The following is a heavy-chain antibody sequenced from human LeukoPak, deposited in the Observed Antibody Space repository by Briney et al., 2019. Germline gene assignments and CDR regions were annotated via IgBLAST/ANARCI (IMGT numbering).Heavy chain of an antibody. D-gene: IGHD4-17*01. CDR3: ARDDYGDYFYYFDY. V-gene: IGHV4-59*01. J-gene: IGHJ4*02. Sequence: SETLSLTCTVSGGSISSYYWSWIRQPPGKGLEWIGYIYYSGSTNYNPSLESRVTISVDTSKNQFSLKLSSVTAADTAVCYCARDDYGDYFYYFDYWGQGTLVTVSS. CDR2: IYYSGST. CDR1: GGSISSYY.